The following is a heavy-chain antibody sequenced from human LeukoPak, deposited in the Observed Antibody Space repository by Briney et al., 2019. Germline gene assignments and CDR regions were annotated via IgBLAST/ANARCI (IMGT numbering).Heavy chain of an antibody. CDR1: GGTFSSYA. CDR3: ARGDVGYCSGGSCHNFDY. J-gene: IGHJ4*02. D-gene: IGHD2-15*01. V-gene: IGHV1-69*13. Sequence: ASVKVSCKASGGTFSSYAISWVRQAPGQRGEWMGGIIPIFGTANYAQKFQGRVTITADESTSTAYMELSSLRSEDTAVYYCARGDVGYCSGGSCHNFDYWGQGTLVTVSS. CDR2: IIPIFGTA.